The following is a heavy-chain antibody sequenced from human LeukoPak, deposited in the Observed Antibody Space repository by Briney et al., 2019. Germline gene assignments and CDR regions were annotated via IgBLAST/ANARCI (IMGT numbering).Heavy chain of an antibody. CDR3: ARALNNGSYHWFDP. D-gene: IGHD1-26*01. J-gene: IGHJ5*02. CDR2: ISGSGGST. Sequence: GGSLRLSCAASGFTFSSYAMSWVRQAPGKGLEWVSAISGSGGSTYYADSVKGRFTISRDNSKNTLYLQMNSLRAEDTAIYYCARALNNGSYHWFDPWGQGTLVTVSS. CDR1: GFTFSSYA. V-gene: IGHV3-23*01.